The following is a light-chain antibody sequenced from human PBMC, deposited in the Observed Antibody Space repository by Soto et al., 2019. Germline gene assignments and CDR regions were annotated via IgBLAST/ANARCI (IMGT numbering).Light chain of an antibody. CDR1: QTISSY. J-gene: IGKJ2*01. CDR3: QQSSSIPYT. CDR2: ATS. V-gene: IGKV1-39*01. Sequence: DIKMTQSPSSLSASVGDRVTITCRASQTISSYLNWYQQNPGKAPKLLIYATSSLQSWVPSRFSGSGSGTDFTLTISSLQPEDFATYYCQQSSSIPYTFGQGTKLEIK.